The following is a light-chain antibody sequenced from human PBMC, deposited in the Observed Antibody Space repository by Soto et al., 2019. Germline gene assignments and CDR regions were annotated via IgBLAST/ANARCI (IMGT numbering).Light chain of an antibody. J-gene: IGKJ3*01. CDR3: QHYNTYSKA. CDR2: DGS. CDR1: QSVSYW. Sequence: TQSPGTRSLSPGERSTLTCRASQSVSYWLAWYQQKQGKAPNLLIYDGSTLASGVPPRFSGGGFGTEFTLNISSLQTDDSAIYYCQHYNTYSKAFGPGTKVDIK. V-gene: IGKV1-5*01.